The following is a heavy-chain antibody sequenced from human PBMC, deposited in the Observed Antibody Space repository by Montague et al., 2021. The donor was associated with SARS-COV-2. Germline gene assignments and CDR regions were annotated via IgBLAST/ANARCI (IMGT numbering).Heavy chain of an antibody. CDR3: AREAREPGLPDFSLMITFGGVIVYGMDV. CDR1: GFTFSSYA. J-gene: IGHJ6*02. V-gene: IGHV3-30-3*01. Sequence: SLRLSCAASGFTFSSYAMHWVRQAPGKGLEWVAVISYDGSNKYYADSVKGRFTISRDNSKNTLYLQMNSLRAEDTAVYYCAREAREPGLPDFSLMITFGGVIVYGMDVWGQGTTVTVSS. D-gene: IGHD3-16*02. CDR2: ISYDGSNK.